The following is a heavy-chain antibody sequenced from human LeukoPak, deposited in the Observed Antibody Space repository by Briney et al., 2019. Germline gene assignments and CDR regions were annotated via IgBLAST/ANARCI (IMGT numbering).Heavy chain of an antibody. CDR1: GGSISSSRYY. Sequence: PSETLPLTCSVSGGSISSSRYYWGWIRQPPGKGLEWIGSIYNTGSTYYNPSLKSRVTISVDTSKNQFSLKLSSVTAADTAVYYCARRSPALWFGESPWYFDYWGQGTLVTVSS. J-gene: IGHJ4*02. CDR3: ARRSPALWFGESPWYFDY. D-gene: IGHD3-10*01. CDR2: IYNTGST. V-gene: IGHV4-39*01.